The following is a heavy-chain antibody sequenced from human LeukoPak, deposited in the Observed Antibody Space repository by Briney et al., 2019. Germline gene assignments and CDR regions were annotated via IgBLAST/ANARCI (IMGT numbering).Heavy chain of an antibody. CDR3: AKGSIVGATIPLFDY. CDR2: ISWNSGSI. V-gene: IGHV3-9*01. J-gene: IGHJ4*02. D-gene: IGHD1-26*01. CDR1: GFTFDDYA. Sequence: GGSLRLSCAASGFTFDDYAMHWVRQAPGKGLQWVSGISWNSGSIGYADSVKGRFTISRDNAKNSLYLQMNSLRAEDTALYYCAKGSIVGATIPLFDYWGQGTLVTVSS.